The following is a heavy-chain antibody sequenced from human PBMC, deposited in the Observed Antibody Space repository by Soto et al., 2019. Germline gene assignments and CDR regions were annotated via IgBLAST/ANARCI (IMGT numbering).Heavy chain of an antibody. D-gene: IGHD6-13*01. Sequence: QVQLVQSGAEVKKPGSSVKVSCKASGGTFSSYTISWVRQAPGQGLEWMGRIIPILGIANYAQKFQGRVTITADKSTSTAYMELSSLRSEDTAGYYCARATYSRTTYFYYYMDVWGKGTTVTVSS. CDR2: IIPILGIA. CDR1: GGTFSSYT. CDR3: ARATYSRTTYFYYYMDV. V-gene: IGHV1-69*02. J-gene: IGHJ6*03.